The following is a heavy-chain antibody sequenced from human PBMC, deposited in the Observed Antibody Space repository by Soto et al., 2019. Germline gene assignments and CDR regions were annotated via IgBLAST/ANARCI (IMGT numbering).Heavy chain of an antibody. CDR2: IYPSGST. CDR1: SGSIRSSNW. V-gene: IGHV4-4*02. J-gene: IGHJ4*02. CDR3: ARATAYVTYFDS. D-gene: IGHD2-21*02. Sequence: QVQLQESGPGLVKSSGTLSLTCAVSSGSIRSSNWWTWVRQAPWKGLEWIGKIYPSGSTNYSPSLRRRVTTSVEKPKEQFSLTLHSVTAADTAVYYCARATAYVTYFDSWGQGTLVTASS.